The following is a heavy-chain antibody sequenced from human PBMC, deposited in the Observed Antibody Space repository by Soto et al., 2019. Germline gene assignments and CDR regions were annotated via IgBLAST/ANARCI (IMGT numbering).Heavy chain of an antibody. Sequence: QVQLQLWGAGLLKPSESLSLTCAVYGGSFSDFYWTWIRQLPGKGLEWIGEINHSGNTNYNPSLKGRVAISVDTSKNQCSLYLGSVTAAATAVYYCGPRGAVADPRGYWGQGTLVTVSS. D-gene: IGHD6-19*01. V-gene: IGHV4-34*01. CDR1: GGSFSDFY. J-gene: IGHJ4*02. CDR2: INHSGNT. CDR3: GPRGAVADPRGY.